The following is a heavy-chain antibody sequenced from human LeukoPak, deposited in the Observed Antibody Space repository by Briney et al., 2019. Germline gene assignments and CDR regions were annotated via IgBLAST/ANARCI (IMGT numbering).Heavy chain of an antibody. CDR1: GFTFTNAW. J-gene: IGHJ3*01. D-gene: IGHD2-21*01. CDR3: ITADSQAFDV. Sequence: GSLRLSCAASGFTFTNAWMGWVRQAPGKGLEWDGRIKSKTDGGTADYAAPVKGRFTISRDDSKSTLYLQMNSLKSGDTAVYYCITADSQAFDVWGQGTMVTVSS. CDR2: IKSKTDGGTA. V-gene: IGHV3-15*01.